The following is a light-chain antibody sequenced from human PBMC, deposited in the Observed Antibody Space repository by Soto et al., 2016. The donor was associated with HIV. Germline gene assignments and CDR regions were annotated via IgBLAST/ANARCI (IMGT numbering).Light chain of an antibody. CDR1: QGISTY. CDR2: AAS. Sequence: AIRMTQSPSSFSASTGDRVTITCRASQGISTYLAWYQQKPGKAPKLLIYAASTLQSGVPSRFSGSGSGTDFTLTISCLQSEDFATYYCQQFYNNPWTFGQGTKVEIK. V-gene: IGKV1-8*01. J-gene: IGKJ1*01. CDR3: QQFYNNPWT.